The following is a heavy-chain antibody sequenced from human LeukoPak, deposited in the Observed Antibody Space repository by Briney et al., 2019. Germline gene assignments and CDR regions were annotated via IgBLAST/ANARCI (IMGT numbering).Heavy chain of an antibody. CDR2: IRSKAKSYAT. CDR3: TRPRGYCSSTSCYAEAGY. CDR1: GFTFSGSA. V-gene: IGHV3-73*01. D-gene: IGHD2-2*01. J-gene: IGHJ4*02. Sequence: GGSLKLSCAASGFTFSGSAMHWVRQASGKGLEWVGRIRSKAKSYATAYAASVKGRFTISRDDSKNTAYLQMNSLKTEDTAVYYCTRPRGYCSSTSCYAEAGYWGQGTLVTVSS.